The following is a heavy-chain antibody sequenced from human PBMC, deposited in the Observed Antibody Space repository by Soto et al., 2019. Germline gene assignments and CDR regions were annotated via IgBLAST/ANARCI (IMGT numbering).Heavy chain of an antibody. CDR2: IDYSGST. CDR3: ARDYRASYPAYYYYGMDV. CDR1: GGSISSGGYY. D-gene: IGHD3-16*02. V-gene: IGHV4-31*03. J-gene: IGHJ6*02. Sequence: QVQLQESGPGLVKPSQTLSLTCTVSGGSISSGGYYWSWIRQHPGKGLEWIGYIDYSGSTYYNTSLKSRVTISVDTAKNQFSLKLSSVTAADTAVYYCARDYRASYPAYYYYGMDVWGQGTTVTVSS.